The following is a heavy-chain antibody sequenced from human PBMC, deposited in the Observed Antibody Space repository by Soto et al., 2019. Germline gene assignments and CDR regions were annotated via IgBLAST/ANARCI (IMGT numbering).Heavy chain of an antibody. CDR3: VISFGFGELLDPQTYGMDV. J-gene: IGHJ6*02. V-gene: IGHV5-10-1*01. CDR1: GYSFTSYW. D-gene: IGHD3-10*01. Sequence: GESLKISCKGSGYSFTSYWISWVRQMPGKGLEWMGRIDPSDSYTNYSPSFQGHVTISADKSISTAYLQWSSLKASGTAMYYCVISFGFGELLDPQTYGMDVWGQGTTVTVSS. CDR2: IDPSDSYT.